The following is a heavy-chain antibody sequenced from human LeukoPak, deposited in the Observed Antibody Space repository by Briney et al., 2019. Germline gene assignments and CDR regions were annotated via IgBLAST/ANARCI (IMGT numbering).Heavy chain of an antibody. Sequence: ASVKVSCKASGYTFTRYAIHWVRHAPGQRLEWMGWINAGTGNTRYSLEFQGGVTITTDTSATTVYMELSSLRSEDMAMYYCARETYGASDIWGQGTMVTVSS. V-gene: IGHV1-3*03. CDR2: INAGTGNT. CDR1: GYTFTRYA. CDR3: ARETYGASDI. J-gene: IGHJ3*02. D-gene: IGHD3-10*01.